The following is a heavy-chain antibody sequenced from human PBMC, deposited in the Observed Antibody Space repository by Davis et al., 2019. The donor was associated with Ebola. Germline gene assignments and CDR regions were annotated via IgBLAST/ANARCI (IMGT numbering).Heavy chain of an antibody. Sequence: GESLKISCAVSGFSFRSYGMHWVRQAPGKGLEWVAVVSFDGSNKYYADSVKGRLTISRDNSKNTLYLQMNSLRAEDTAVYYCTLTTVTTDVWGQGTTVTVSS. J-gene: IGHJ6*02. CDR2: VSFDGSNK. V-gene: IGHV3-30*03. CDR3: TLTTVTTDV. CDR1: GFSFRSYG. D-gene: IGHD4-17*01.